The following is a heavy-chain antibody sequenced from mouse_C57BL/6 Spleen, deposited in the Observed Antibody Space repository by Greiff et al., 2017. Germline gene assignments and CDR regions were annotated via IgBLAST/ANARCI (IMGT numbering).Heavy chain of an antibody. CDR2: ISDGGSYT. J-gene: IGHJ2*01. V-gene: IGHV5-4*01. Sequence: EVKLVESGGGLVKPGGSLKLSCAASGFTFSSYAMSWVRQTPEKRLEWVATISDGGSYTYYPDNVKGRFTLSRDNAKNNLYLQMSHLKSEDTAMYYCARDDQYYFEYWGQGTTRTVSS. CDR1: GFTFSSYA. CDR3: ARDDQYYFEY.